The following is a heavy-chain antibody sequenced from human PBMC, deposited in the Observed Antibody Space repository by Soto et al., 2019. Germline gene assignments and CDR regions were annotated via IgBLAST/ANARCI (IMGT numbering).Heavy chain of an antibody. CDR1: GGSFSGYY. CDR3: ARGYFYGSGSSWFDP. D-gene: IGHD3-10*01. Sequence: SETLSLTCAVYGGSFSGYYWSWIRQPPGKGLEWIGEINHSGSTNYNPSLKSRVTISVDTSKNQFSLKLSSVTAADTAVYYCARGYFYGSGSSWFDPWGQGTLVTVSS. V-gene: IGHV4-34*01. J-gene: IGHJ5*02. CDR2: INHSGST.